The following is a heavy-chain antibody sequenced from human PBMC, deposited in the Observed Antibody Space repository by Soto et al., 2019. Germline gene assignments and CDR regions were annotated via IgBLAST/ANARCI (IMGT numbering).Heavy chain of an antibody. CDR1: GYTFTNHG. J-gene: IGHJ4*02. D-gene: IGHD6-13*01. CDR2: ISPYNGDT. V-gene: IGHV1-18*01. CDR3: ARGGISSSEGLDY. Sequence: ASVKVSCKASGYTFTNHGISWVRQAPGEGLEWMGWISPYNGDTNNAQKFQGRVTMTTDTPTNTGFMELTRLTSDDTAVYYCARGGISSSEGLDYWGQGTLVTVSS.